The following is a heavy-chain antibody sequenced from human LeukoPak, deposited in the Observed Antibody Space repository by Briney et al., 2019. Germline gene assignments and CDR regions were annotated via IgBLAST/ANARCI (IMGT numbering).Heavy chain of an antibody. CDR2: ISAYNGNT. J-gene: IGHJ3*02. Sequence: ASVKVSCRASGYTFTSYGISWVRQAPGQGLEWMGWISAYNGNTNYAQKLQGRVTMTTDTSTSTAYMELRSLRSDDTAVYYCPRDEIAVAGVHNGFDDAFDIWGQGTMVTVSS. D-gene: IGHD6-19*01. CDR1: GYTFTSYG. CDR3: PRDEIAVAGVHNGFDDAFDI. V-gene: IGHV1-18*01.